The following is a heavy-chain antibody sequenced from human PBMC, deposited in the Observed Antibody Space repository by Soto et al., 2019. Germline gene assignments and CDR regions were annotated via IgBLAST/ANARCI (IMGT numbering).Heavy chain of an antibody. CDR2: INPNSGGT. J-gene: IGHJ6*02. CDR1: GYTFTGYY. D-gene: IGHD2-15*01. CDR3: ARGGNNNYYYYVMDV. Sequence: ASVKVSCKASGYTFTGYYMHWVRQAPGQGLEWMGWINPNSGGTNYAQKFQGWVTMTRDTSISTAYMELSRLRSDDTAVYYCARGGNNNYYYYVMDVWGQGTTVTVSS. V-gene: IGHV1-2*04.